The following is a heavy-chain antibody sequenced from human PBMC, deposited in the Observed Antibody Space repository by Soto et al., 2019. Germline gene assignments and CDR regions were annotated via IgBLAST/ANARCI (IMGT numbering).Heavy chain of an antibody. D-gene: IGHD4-17*01. CDR1: GLSAITNF. J-gene: IGHJ3*02. CDR2: ISSSSSTI. V-gene: IGHV3-48*02. Sequence: PGGSLPLSSAASGLSAITNFMSWVRQALGKGLEWVSYISSSSSTIYYADSVKGRFTISRDNAKNSLYLQMNSLRDEDTAVYYCARDGPTVTGSAFDIWGQGTMVTVSS. CDR3: ARDGPTVTGSAFDI.